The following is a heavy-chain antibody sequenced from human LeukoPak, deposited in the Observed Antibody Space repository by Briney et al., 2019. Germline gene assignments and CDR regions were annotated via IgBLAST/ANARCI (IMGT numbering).Heavy chain of an antibody. CDR2: IIPIFGTA. Sequence: GASVKVSCKASGGTFSSYAISWVRQAPGQGLEWMGRIIPIFGTANYAQKFQGRVTITTDESTSTAYMELSSLRSEDTAVYYCARAAQLRFLEWLLLDYWGQGTLVTVSS. D-gene: IGHD3-3*01. J-gene: IGHJ4*02. CDR1: GGTFSSYA. V-gene: IGHV1-69*05. CDR3: ARAAQLRFLEWLLLDY.